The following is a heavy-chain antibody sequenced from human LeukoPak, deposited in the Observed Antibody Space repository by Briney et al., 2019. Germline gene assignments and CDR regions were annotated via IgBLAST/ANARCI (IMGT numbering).Heavy chain of an antibody. CDR3: ARGGVVVAAIDAFDI. CDR2: IYSGGST. V-gene: IGHV3-66*01. CDR1: GFTVSSNF. D-gene: IGHD2-15*01. J-gene: IGHJ3*02. Sequence: GGSLRLSCAASGFTVSSNFMSWVRQAPGKGLDWVSLIYSGGSTYYADSVKGRFTISRDISKNTLFLQLNSLRAEDTAVYYCARGGVVVAAIDAFDIWGQGTLVTVSS.